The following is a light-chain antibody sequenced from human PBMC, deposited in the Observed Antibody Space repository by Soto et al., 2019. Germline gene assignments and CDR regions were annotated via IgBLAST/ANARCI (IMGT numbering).Light chain of an antibody. CDR3: QHYGTSAL. CDR2: GAS. Sequence: EIVLTQSPGTLSLSPGERATLSCRASQSVSSSYLAWYQQKPGQAPRLLIYGASNRATGIPDRFSVSASGTDFTLTIIRLEPEDFAVYYCQHYGTSALFGPGTKVDIK. CDR1: QSVSSSY. J-gene: IGKJ3*01. V-gene: IGKV3-20*01.